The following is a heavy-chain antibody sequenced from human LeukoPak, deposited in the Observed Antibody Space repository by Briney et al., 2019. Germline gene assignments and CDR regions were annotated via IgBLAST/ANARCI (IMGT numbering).Heavy chain of an antibody. Sequence: GGSLRLSCAVSGFTFSDYAMHWVRQAPGKGLEFVSGISNSGENPHYANSVKGRFTISRDNSKNTLYLQMGSLKTEDLAVYYCARGSVFTACYYHRMDFGGQGTTVTLSS. V-gene: IGHV3-64*01. D-gene: IGHD2-8*01. CDR1: GFTFSDYA. CDR2: ISNSGENP. CDR3: ARGSVFTACYYHRMDF. J-gene: IGHJ6*02.